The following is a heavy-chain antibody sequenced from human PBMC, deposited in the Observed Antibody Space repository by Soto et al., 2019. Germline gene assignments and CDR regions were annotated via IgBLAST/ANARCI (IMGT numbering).Heavy chain of an antibody. Sequence: GXSVKXSWKASGCTFTSYDSNWVRQATGQGLEWMGCMXPNSGXTGYAQKFQGXXTMTRNTXXTTDYMELSSLRSEDTAVYYCARAPPYYYYMDVWGKGTTVT. CDR3: ARAPPYYYYMDV. CDR2: MXPNSGXT. V-gene: IGHV1-8*01. CDR1: GCTFTSYD. J-gene: IGHJ6*03.